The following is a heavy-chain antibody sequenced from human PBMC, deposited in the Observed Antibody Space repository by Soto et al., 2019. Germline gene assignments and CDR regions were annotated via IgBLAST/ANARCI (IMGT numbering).Heavy chain of an antibody. D-gene: IGHD2-2*01. CDR2: IYPGDSDT. CDR1: GYSFTSYW. V-gene: IGHV5-51*01. CDR3: ASQSDCSSSSCYSRSYFMDV. J-gene: IGHJ6*03. Sequence: PGESLKISCKGSGYSFTSYWIGWVRQMPGKGLEWMGIIYPGDSDTRYSPSFQGQVTISADKSISTAYLQWSSLKASDTAMYYCASQSDCSSSSCYSRSYFMDVSGTGPT.